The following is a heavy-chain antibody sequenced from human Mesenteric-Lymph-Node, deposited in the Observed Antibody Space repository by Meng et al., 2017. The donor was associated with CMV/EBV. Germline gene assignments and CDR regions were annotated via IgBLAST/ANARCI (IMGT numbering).Heavy chain of an antibody. Sequence: SETLSLTCTVSGGSISSGGYYWSWIRQHPGKGLEWIGYIYYSGSTYYNPSLKSRVTMSVDTSKNQFSLKLSSVTAADTAVYYCATFLSYDFWSGYYPRFDYWGQGTLVTVSS. CDR2: IYYSGST. CDR3: ATFLSYDFWSGYYPRFDY. D-gene: IGHD3-3*01. V-gene: IGHV4-31*03. CDR1: GGSISSGGYY. J-gene: IGHJ4*02.